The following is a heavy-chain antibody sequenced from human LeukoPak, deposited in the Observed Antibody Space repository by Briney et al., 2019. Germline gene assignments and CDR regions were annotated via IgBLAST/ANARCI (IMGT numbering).Heavy chain of an antibody. CDR1: GFTFGSYS. V-gene: IGHV3-21*01. Sequence: GGSLRLSCAASGFTFGSYSMNWVRQAPGKGLEWVSSISSSSSYIYYADSVKGRFTISRDNAKNSLYLQMNSLRAEDTAVYYCARVGQGQQLGLFDYWGQGTLVTVSS. D-gene: IGHD6-13*01. CDR3: ARVGQGQQLGLFDY. J-gene: IGHJ4*02. CDR2: ISSSSSYI.